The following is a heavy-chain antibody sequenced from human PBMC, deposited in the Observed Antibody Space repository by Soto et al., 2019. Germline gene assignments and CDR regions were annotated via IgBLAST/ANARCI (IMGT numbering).Heavy chain of an antibody. CDR2: INPKSGGT. D-gene: IGHD3-22*01. CDR3: ARDPREGRDYESGGYYYTGGNWLDP. Sequence: ASVKVSCKASGYTFTAYYMHWVRQAPGQGLEWMGWINPKSGGTNYAPKFQGRVSMTRDTSISTAHMELSGLRSDDTTMYYCARDPREGRDYESGGYYYTGGNWLDPWGRGTLVTVSS. J-gene: IGHJ5*02. CDR1: GYTFTAYY. V-gene: IGHV1-2*02.